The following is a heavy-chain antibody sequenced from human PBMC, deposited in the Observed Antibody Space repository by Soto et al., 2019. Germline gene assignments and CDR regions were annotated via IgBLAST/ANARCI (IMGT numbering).Heavy chain of an antibody. D-gene: IGHD2-15*01. V-gene: IGHV1-58*01. Sequence: SVKVSCKASGFTFTSSAVQWVRQARGQRLEWIGWIVVGSGNTNYAQKFQERVTITRDMSTSTAYMELSSLRSEDTAVYYCAAFPRVVAATHLSGWFDPWGQGTLVTVSS. CDR1: GFTFTSSA. J-gene: IGHJ5*02. CDR2: IVVGSGNT. CDR3: AAFPRVVAATHLSGWFDP.